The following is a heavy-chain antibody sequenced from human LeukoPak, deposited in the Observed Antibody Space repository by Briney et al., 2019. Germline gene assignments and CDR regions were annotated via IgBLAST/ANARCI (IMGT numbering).Heavy chain of an antibody. CDR3: ARQGGYSSPQGF. Sequence: SETLSLTCTVSGGSINSYYWSWIRQPPGKGLEWIGYISYSGSTNYNPSLKSPVAISLDTSNNQFSLKLSSVTAADTAVYYCARQGGYSSPQGFWGQGTLVTVSS. CDR1: GGSINSYY. CDR2: ISYSGST. J-gene: IGHJ1*01. D-gene: IGHD6-13*01. V-gene: IGHV4-59*08.